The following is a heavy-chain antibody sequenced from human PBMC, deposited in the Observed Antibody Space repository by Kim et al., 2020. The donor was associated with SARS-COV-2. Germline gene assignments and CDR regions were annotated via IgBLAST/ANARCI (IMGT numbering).Heavy chain of an antibody. CDR2: INSDGSRI. CDR1: GFTFSRYW. Sequence: GGSLRLSCAASGFTFSRYWMHWVRQAPGKGLVWVARINSDGSRISYADSVKGRFTISRDSAKNTLFLQMNTLRGEDTAVYYCARDNYYGMEAWCQGSTVT. CDR3: ARDNYYGMEA. V-gene: IGHV3-74*01. J-gene: IGHJ6*02.